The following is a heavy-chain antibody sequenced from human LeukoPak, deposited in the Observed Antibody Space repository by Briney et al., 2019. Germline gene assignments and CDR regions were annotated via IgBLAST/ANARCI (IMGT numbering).Heavy chain of an antibody. J-gene: IGHJ4*02. CDR3: ARGAYCGGDCLRGGYFDY. Sequence: RPGGSLRLSCAASGFTFSDYYMSWIRQAPGKGLEWVSYISISGSTIYYADSVKGRFTISRDNAKNSLYLQMNSLRAEDTAVYYCARGAYCGGDCLRGGYFDYWGQGTLVTVSS. D-gene: IGHD2-21*02. CDR1: GFTFSDYY. CDR2: ISISGSTI. V-gene: IGHV3-11*01.